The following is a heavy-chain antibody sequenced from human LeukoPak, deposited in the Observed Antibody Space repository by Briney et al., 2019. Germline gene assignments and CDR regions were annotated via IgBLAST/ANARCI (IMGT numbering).Heavy chain of an antibody. J-gene: IGHJ4*02. Sequence: QTSETLSLTCAVYGGSFSGYYWSWIRQPPGKGLEWIGEINHSGSTNCNPSLKSRVTISVDTSKNQFSLKLSSVTAADTAVYYCARDAGGHREIDYWGQGTLVTVSS. D-gene: IGHD3-10*01. CDR3: ARDAGGHREIDY. CDR1: GGSFSGYY. V-gene: IGHV4-34*01. CDR2: INHSGST.